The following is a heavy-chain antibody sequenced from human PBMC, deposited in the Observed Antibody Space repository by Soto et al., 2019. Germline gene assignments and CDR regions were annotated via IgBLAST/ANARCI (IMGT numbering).Heavy chain of an antibody. J-gene: IGHJ6*02. CDR1: GFTFSSYA. CDR2: ISGSGGST. Sequence: EVQLLESGGGLVQPGGSLRLSCAASGFTFSSYAMSWVRQAPGKGLEWVSAISGSGGSTYYADSVKGRFTISRDNSKNTLYLQMNSPRAEDTAVYYCAKEAYSDYYYYYGMDVWGQGTTVTVSS. CDR3: AKEAYSDYYYYYGMDV. D-gene: IGHD4-17*01. V-gene: IGHV3-23*01.